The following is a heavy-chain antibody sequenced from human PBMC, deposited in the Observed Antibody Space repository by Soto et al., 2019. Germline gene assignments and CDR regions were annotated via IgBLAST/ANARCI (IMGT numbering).Heavy chain of an antibody. V-gene: IGHV3-21*01. CDR2: ISSSSTTYT. CDR3: ARGMSGSGLSEFEF. CDR1: GFTFSSYS. J-gene: IGHJ4*02. Sequence: EVQLVESGGGLVKPGESLTLSCAASGFTFSSYSMNWVRQAPGEGLEWVSSISSSSTTYTSYADSVKGRFTISRDNAKNSLYLQMNSLRAEDTAVFYCARGMSGSGLSEFEFWGQGTLVAVSS. D-gene: IGHD6-19*01.